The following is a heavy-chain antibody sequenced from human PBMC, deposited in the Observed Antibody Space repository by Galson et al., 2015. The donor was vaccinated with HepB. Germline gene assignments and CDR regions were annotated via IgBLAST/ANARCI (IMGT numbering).Heavy chain of an antibody. Sequence: SVKVSCKVSGYTLTELSMHWVRQAPGKGLEWMGGFDLEDGETVYAQKFQGRVTMTEDTSTDTAYMELSSLGSEDTAFYYCAAGPYHYGTGSYVYWGQGTLVSVSS. CDR1: GYTLTELS. J-gene: IGHJ4*02. CDR2: FDLEDGET. CDR3: AAGPYHYGTGSYVY. V-gene: IGHV1-24*01. D-gene: IGHD3-10*01.